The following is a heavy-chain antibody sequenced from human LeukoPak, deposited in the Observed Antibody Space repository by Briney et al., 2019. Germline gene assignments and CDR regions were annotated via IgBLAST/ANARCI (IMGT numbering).Heavy chain of an antibody. CDR2: TCSTGVST. D-gene: IGHD2-2*01. CDR3: AKDPGVVPAHYSDY. J-gene: IGHJ4*02. V-gene: IGHV3-23*01. Sequence: RGALSLSRAASGFTFRDYVMNSVRRAPRKGLRWVSVTCSTGVSTFYAESVKGRFSVSRDNSKSTLSLQMNSLRAENTGVYYCAKDPGVVPAHYSDYSGQGTLVTASA. CDR1: GFTFRDYV.